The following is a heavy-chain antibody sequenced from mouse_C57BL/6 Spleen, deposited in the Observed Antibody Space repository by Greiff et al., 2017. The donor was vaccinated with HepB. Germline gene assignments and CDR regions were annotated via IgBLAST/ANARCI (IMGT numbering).Heavy chain of an antibody. CDR3: ARHYGSSYGYFDV. CDR2: IYPGGGYT. J-gene: IGHJ1*03. V-gene: IGHV1-63*01. D-gene: IGHD1-1*01. Sequence: VKLMESGAELVRPGTSVKMSCKASGYTFTNYWIGWAKQRPGQGLEWIGDIYPGGGYTNYNEKFKGKATLTADKSSSTAYMQFSSLTSEDSAIYYCARHYGSSYGYFDVWGTGTTVTVSS. CDR1: GYTFTNYW.